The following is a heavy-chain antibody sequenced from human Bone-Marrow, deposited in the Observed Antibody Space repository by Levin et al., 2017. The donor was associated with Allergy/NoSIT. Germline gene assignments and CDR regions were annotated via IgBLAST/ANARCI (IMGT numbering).Heavy chain of an antibody. D-gene: IGHD2-8*02. V-gene: IGHV4-30-4*01. J-gene: IGHJ4*02. CDR3: ARTRDCTGGTCYGVGGENPFDS. CDR1: GGSINSGDFH. CDR2: IYKRGTT. Sequence: ASETLSLTCTVSGGSINSGDFHWTWIRQSPGKGLEWIGYIYKRGTTYYNPSLRNRVMISADASKSQFSLKLSSVTGADTARYFCARTRDCTGGTCYGVGGENPFDSWGQGTLVTVSS.